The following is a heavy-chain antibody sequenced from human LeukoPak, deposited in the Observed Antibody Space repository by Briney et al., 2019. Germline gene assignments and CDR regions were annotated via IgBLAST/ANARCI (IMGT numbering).Heavy chain of an antibody. D-gene: IGHD6-6*01. V-gene: IGHV4-59*01. CDR1: GGSISSYY. CDR2: IYYSGST. CDR3: ARSSSSSYYYYYMDV. J-gene: IGHJ6*03. Sequence: SETLSLTCTVSGGSISSYYWSWIRQPPGKGLVWIGYIYYSGSTNYNPSLKSRVTISVDTSKNQFSLKLSSVTAADTAVYYCARSSSSSYYYYYMDVWGKGTTVTVSS.